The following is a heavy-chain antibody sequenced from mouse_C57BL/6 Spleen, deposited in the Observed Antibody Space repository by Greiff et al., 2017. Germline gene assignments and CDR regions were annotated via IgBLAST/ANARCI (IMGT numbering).Heavy chain of an antibody. J-gene: IGHJ2*01. CDR3: ARIPSITTVVATSDY. CDR2: IYPGSGST. CDR1: GYTFTSYW. D-gene: IGHD1-1*01. Sequence: VQLQQPGAELVKPGASVKMSCKASGYTFTSYWITWVKQRPGQGLEWIGDIYPGSGSTNYNEKFKSKATLTVDTSSSTAYMQLSSLTSEDSAVYYCARIPSITTVVATSDYWGQGTTLTVSS. V-gene: IGHV1-55*01.